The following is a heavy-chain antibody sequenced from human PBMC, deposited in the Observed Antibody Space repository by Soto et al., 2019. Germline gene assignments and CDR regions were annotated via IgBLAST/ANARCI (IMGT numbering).Heavy chain of an antibody. J-gene: IGHJ4*02. Sequence: GGSLRLSCLASGFIFRSYAMHWFRQAPGKGLEWVAVITYDGANGYYADSVRGRFAISRDNSKSTLFLQMNSLRPEDTAVYYCARAFSGSYPNFDYWGQGTLVTVSS. CDR3: ARAFSGSYPNFDY. V-gene: IGHV3-30*09. D-gene: IGHD1-26*01. CDR2: ITYDGANG. CDR1: GFIFRSYA.